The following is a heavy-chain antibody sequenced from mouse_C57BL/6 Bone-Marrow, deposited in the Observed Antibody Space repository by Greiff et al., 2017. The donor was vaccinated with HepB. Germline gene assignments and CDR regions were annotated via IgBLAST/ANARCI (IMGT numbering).Heavy chain of an antibody. CDR1: GCTFTDYY. Sequence: VQLQQSGAELVRPGASVKLSCKASGCTFTDYYINWVKQRPGQGLEWIARIYPGSGNTYYNEKFKGKATLTAEKSSSTAYMQLSSLTSEDSAVYFCARSLYCYYFDYWGQGTTLTVSS. J-gene: IGHJ2*01. CDR3: ARSLYCYYFDY. CDR2: IYPGSGNT. D-gene: IGHD1-1*01. V-gene: IGHV1-76*01.